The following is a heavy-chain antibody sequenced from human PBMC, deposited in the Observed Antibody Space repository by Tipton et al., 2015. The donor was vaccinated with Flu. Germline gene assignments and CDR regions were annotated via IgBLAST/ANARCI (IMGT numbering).Heavy chain of an antibody. CDR3: ATGMLRLRGYYYIPFGAFDI. CDR1: GFTFSSYA. CDR2: ISGSGGST. Sequence: SLRLSCAASGFTFSSYAMSWVRQAPGKGLEWVSAISGSGGSTYYADSVKGRFTISRDNSKNTLYLQMNSLRAEDTAVYYCATGMLRLRGYYYIPFGAFDIWGQGTMVTVSS. D-gene: IGHD3-22*01. V-gene: IGHV3-23*01. J-gene: IGHJ3*02.